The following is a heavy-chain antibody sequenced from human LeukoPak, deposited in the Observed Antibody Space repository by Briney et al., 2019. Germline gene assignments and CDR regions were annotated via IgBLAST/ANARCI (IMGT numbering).Heavy chain of an antibody. CDR2: INHSGST. CDR1: GGSFSGYY. V-gene: IGHV4-34*01. J-gene: IGHJ4*02. D-gene: IGHD2-21*02. Sequence: KTSETLSLTCAVYGGSFSGYYWSWIRQPPGKGLEWIGEINHSGSTNYNPSLKSRVTISVDTSKNQFSLKLSSVTAADTAVYYCARRGVVVTAIDYWGQGTLVTVSS. CDR3: ARRGVVVTAIDY.